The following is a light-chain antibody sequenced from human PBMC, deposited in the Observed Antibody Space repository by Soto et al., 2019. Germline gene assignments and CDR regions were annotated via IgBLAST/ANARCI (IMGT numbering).Light chain of an antibody. CDR3: QQRGNWPIT. Sequence: ETVLTQSPATMSLSPGDRATLSCSASQNIYDYLGWYQQKPGQPPRLLIFDASHRATGIPARFSGSGSGTDFTLTISSLEPEDFAVYYCQQRGNWPITFGQGTRLEIK. CDR1: QNIYDY. CDR2: DAS. J-gene: IGKJ5*01. V-gene: IGKV3-11*01.